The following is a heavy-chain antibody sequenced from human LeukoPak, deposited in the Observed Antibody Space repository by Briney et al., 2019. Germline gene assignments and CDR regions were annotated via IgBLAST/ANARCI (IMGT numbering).Heavy chain of an antibody. J-gene: IGHJ4*02. CDR3: ARDSFGYSYGYYDY. V-gene: IGHV3-33*01. D-gene: IGHD5-18*01. CDR2: IWYDGSNK. CDR1: GFTFSSYG. Sequence: GGSLRLSCAASGFTFSSYGMHWVRQAPGKGLEWVAVIWYDGSNKYYADSVKGRFTISRDNSKNTLYLQMNSLRAEDTAVYYCARDSFGYSYGYYDYWGQGTLVTVSS.